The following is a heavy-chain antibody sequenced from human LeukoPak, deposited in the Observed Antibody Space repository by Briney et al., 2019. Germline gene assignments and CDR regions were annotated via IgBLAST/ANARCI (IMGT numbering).Heavy chain of an antibody. Sequence: SETLSLTCTVSGGSISSSSYYWVWIRQPPGKGLEWIGSLFYRGNIYYNPSLKGRVTISVDTSKSQFSLQLSSVTAADTAVYYCPRSGDYRYFDYWGQGTLVTVSS. J-gene: IGHJ4*02. D-gene: IGHD4-17*01. CDR3: PRSGDYRYFDY. V-gene: IGHV4-39*01. CDR1: GGSISSSSYY. CDR2: LFYRGNI.